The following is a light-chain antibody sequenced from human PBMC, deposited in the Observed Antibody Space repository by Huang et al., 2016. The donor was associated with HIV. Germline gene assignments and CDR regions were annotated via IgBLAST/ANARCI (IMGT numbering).Light chain of an antibody. CDR1: QSVTSY. CDR3: QQRSNWPRT. Sequence: EIVFTQSPAPLSLSPGERSTLSFRASQSVTSYLFWYQQKPGPAPRLLIYDASNRATGIPARFSGSGSGTDFTLTISSLEPEDFAVYYWQQRSNWPRTFGQGTKVEIK. V-gene: IGKV3-11*01. J-gene: IGKJ1*01. CDR2: DAS.